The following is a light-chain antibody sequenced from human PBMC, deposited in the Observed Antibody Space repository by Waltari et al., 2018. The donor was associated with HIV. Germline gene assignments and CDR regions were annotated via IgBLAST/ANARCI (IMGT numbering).Light chain of an antibody. V-gene: IGLV2-23*01. CDR2: EGS. Sequence: QSALTQPASVSGSPGQSITISCPGTSSDVGSYNLFPWYQQHPGKAPKFMIYEGSKRPSGVSNRFSGSKSGNTASLTISGLQAEDEADYYCCSYAGSSTSWVFGGGTKLTVL. CDR3: CSYAGSSTSWV. CDR1: SSDVGSYNL. J-gene: IGLJ3*02.